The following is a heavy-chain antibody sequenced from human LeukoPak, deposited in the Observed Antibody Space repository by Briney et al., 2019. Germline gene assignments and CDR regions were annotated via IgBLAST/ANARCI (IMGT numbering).Heavy chain of an antibody. D-gene: IGHD3-10*01. CDR3: ARALYGSGSPFDP. J-gene: IGHJ5*02. CDR2: IYYSGST. CDR1: GGSLSSYY. Sequence: SETLSLTCTVSGGSLSSYYWSWIRQPPGKGLEWIGYIYYSGSTNYNPSLKSRVTISVDTSKNQFSLKLSSVTAADTAVYYCARALYGSGSPFDPWGQGTLVTVSS. V-gene: IGHV4-59*01.